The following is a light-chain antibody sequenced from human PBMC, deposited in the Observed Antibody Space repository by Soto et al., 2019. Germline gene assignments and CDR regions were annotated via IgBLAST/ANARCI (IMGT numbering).Light chain of an antibody. CDR2: DAS. Sequence: EIVWTQSPATLSLSPGERSTLSCMASQSVSSYLAWYQQKPGQAPRLLIYDASNRATGIPARFSGSGSGTDFTLTISSLEPEDFAVYYCQQRYSWPPITVGQGTRLEIK. J-gene: IGKJ5*01. V-gene: IGKV3-11*01. CDR3: QQRYSWPPIT. CDR1: QSVSSY.